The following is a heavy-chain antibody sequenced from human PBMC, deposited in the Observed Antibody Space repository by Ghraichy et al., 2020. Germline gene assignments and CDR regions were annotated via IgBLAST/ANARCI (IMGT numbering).Heavy chain of an antibody. V-gene: IGHV3-33*01. CDR3: ARDPAWKDYGGNSGAFDI. CDR2: IWYDGSNK. Sequence: GGSLRLSCAASGFTFSSYGMHWVRQAPGKGLEWVAVIWYDGSNKYYADSVKGRFTISRDNSKNTLYLQMNSLRAEDTAVYYCARDPAWKDYGGNSGAFDIWGQGTMVTVSS. D-gene: IGHD4-23*01. J-gene: IGHJ3*02. CDR1: GFTFSSYG.